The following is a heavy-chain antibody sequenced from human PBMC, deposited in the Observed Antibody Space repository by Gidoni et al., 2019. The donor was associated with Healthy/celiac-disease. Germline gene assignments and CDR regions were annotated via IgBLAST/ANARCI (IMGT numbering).Heavy chain of an antibody. Sequence: QVQLVEAGGGVVQPGRSPRLSCAASGFTSSSYGMHWVRQAPGKGLEWVAVISYDGSNKYYADSVKGRFTISRDNSKNTLYLQMNSLRAEDTAVYYCAKCYSNYDVCNFDYWGQGTLVTVSS. CDR3: AKCYSNYDVCNFDY. CDR1: GFTSSSYG. J-gene: IGHJ4*02. CDR2: ISYDGSNK. V-gene: IGHV3-30*18. D-gene: IGHD4-4*01.